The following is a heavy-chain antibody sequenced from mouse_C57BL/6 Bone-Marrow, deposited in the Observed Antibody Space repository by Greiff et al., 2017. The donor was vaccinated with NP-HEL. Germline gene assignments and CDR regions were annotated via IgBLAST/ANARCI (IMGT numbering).Heavy chain of an antibody. CDR2: INPNNGGT. V-gene: IGHV1-18*01. D-gene: IGHD2-2*01. J-gene: IGHJ1*03. CDR1: GYTFTDYK. Sequence: VQLQQSGPELVKPGASVKIPCKASGYTFTDYKMDWVKQSHGKSLEWIGDINPNNGGTIYNQKFKGKATLTVDKSSSTAYMELRSLTSEDTAVYYCARSGGLRGYFDVWGTGTTVTVSS. CDR3: ARSGGLRGYFDV.